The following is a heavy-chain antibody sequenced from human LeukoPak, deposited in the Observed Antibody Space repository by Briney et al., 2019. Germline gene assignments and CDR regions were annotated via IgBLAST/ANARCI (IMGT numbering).Heavy chain of an antibody. CDR2: IYHSGST. J-gene: IGHJ4*02. Sequence: PSETLSLTCAVSGGSISSSNWWSWVRQPPGKGLEWIGEIYHSGSTNYNPSLKSRVTISVDTSKNQFSLKLSSVTAADTAVYYCARLGGVRIFRLYYFDYWGQGTLVTVSS. CDR1: GGSISSSNW. CDR3: ARLGGVRIFRLYYFDY. D-gene: IGHD3-9*01. V-gene: IGHV4-4*02.